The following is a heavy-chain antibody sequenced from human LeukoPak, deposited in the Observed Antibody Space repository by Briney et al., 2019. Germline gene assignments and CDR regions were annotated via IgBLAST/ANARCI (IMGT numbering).Heavy chain of an antibody. D-gene: IGHD3-3*01. CDR2: IYSGGST. CDR1: GFTFSSSA. CDR3: ARDLGRGYYDFWSGYYFSEHYYYYMDV. J-gene: IGHJ6*03. Sequence: GGSLRLSCAASGFTFSSSAMSWVRLAPGKGLEWVSVIYSGGSTYYADSVKGRFTISRDNAKNSLYLQMNSLRAEDTAVYYCARDLGRGYYDFWSGYYFSEHYYYYMDVWGKGTTVTVSS. V-gene: IGHV3-66*01.